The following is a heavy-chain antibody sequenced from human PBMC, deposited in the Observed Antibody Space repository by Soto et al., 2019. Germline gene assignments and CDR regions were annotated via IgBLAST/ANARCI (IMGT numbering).Heavy chain of an antibody. CDR1: GGSISSYY. D-gene: IGHD3-10*01. Sequence: QVQLQESGPGLVKPSETLSLTCTVSGGSISSYYWSWIRQPPRKGLEWIGYIYYSGSTNYNPSLKSRVTISVDTSKNQFSLKLSSVTAADTAVYYCARAYYGSGSSLRVWGQGTTVTVSS. V-gene: IGHV4-59*01. CDR2: IYYSGST. CDR3: ARAYYGSGSSLRV. J-gene: IGHJ6*02.